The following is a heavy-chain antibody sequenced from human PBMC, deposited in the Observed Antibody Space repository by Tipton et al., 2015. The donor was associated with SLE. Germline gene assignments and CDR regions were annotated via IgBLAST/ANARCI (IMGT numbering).Heavy chain of an antibody. J-gene: IGHJ2*01. D-gene: IGHD2-2*03. CDR3: AKDLEYGYGFPYWNFDL. CDR2: ISDDGGNK. Sequence: SLRLSCAASGFTFSGYAMHWVRQAPGQGLEWVSIISDDGGNKYYADSVKGRFTISRDNSKNTLYLQMNSLRADDTAVYYCAKDLEYGYGFPYWNFDLWGRGSLVTVSP. CDR1: GFTFSGYA. V-gene: IGHV3-30-3*01.